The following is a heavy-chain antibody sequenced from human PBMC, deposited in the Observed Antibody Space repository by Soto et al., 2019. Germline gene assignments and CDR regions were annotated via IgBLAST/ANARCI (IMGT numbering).Heavy chain of an antibody. D-gene: IGHD3-22*01. J-gene: IGHJ4*02. CDR1: GGSISSYY. V-gene: IGHV4-59*01. Sequence: PSETLSLTCTVSGGSISSYYWSWIRQPPGKGLEWIGYIYYSGSTNYNPSLKSRVTISVDTSKNQFSLKLSSVTAADTAVYYCAINQADYSDSSGYYYPFDYWGKGTLVTVSS. CDR2: IYYSGST. CDR3: AINQADYSDSSGYYYPFDY.